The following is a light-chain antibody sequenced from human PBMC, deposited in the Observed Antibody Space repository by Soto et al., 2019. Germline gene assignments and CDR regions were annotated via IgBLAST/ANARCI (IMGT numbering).Light chain of an antibody. CDR3: SLYSISTAYL. V-gene: IGLV2-14*01. J-gene: IGLJ1*01. Sequence: SALSPPASGSVSRGQSITISFTGTSRDGLGYDYFSWYQLHPGKPPKLMVFEVSNRPSVVSYRFSGSKSGNTHSLNISGLQAEDEADYFCSLYSISTAYLFGTGTKVTVI. CDR2: EVS. CDR1: SRDGLGYDY.